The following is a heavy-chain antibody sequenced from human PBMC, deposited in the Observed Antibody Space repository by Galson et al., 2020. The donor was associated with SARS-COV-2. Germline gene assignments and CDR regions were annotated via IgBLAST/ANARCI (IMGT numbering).Heavy chain of an antibody. CDR1: GYTFTSYD. CDR2: MNPNSGNT. V-gene: IGHV1-8*01. J-gene: IGHJ6*03. CDR3: ARCSSTNKNYYYYMDV. Sequence: ASVKVSCKASGYTFTSYDINWVRQATGQGLEWMGWMNPNSGNTGYAQKFQGRVTMTRNTSISTAYMELSSLRSEDTAVYYCARCSSTNKNYYYYMDVWGKGTTVTVSS. D-gene: IGHD2-2*01.